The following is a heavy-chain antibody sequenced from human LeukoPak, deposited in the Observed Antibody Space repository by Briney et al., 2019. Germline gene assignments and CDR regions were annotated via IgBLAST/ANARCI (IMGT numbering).Heavy chain of an antibody. D-gene: IGHD6-6*01. Sequence: GGSLRLSCAASGLTVSSNYMSWVRQAPGKGPEWVSVFYSGGDTYYANSVRGRFTISRDNSKNTVFLQMNSLRAEDTAVYYCARDLSIAARPAFDNWGQGTLVTVSS. J-gene: IGHJ4*02. CDR2: FYSGGDT. CDR3: ARDLSIAARPAFDN. CDR1: GLTVSSNY. V-gene: IGHV3-66*01.